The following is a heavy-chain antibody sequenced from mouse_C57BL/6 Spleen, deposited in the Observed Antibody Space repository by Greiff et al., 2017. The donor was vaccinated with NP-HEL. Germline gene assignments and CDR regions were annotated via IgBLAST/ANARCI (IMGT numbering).Heavy chain of an antibody. D-gene: IGHD1-1*01. CDR3: ARDYYGSSPCAY. CDR2: ISSGSSTI. J-gene: IGHJ3*01. Sequence: EVMLVASGGGLVKPGGSLKLSCAASGFTFSDYGMHWVRQAPEKGLEWVAYISSGSSTIYYADTVTGRFTLSRDTAKNTLFLQMTSLRSEDTAMYYGARDYYGSSPCAYWGQGTLVTGSA. CDR1: GFTFSDYG. V-gene: IGHV5-17*01.